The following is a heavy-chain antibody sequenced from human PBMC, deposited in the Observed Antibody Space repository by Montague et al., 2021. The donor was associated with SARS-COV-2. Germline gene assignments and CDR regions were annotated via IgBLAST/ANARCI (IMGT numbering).Heavy chain of an antibody. D-gene: IGHD3-10*01. CDR3: ARLGDGVVPSPILGVGPYYSYHYMDV. V-gene: IGHV4-34*01. J-gene: IGHJ6*03. CDR2: IHHGGST. CDR1: GGSFSTYS. Sequence: SETLSLTCAVHGGSFSTYSWNWICQPPGKGLEWIGEIHHGGSTNYNPSLKSRVTISADTPKNQFSLKLTSVAAADTAVYYCARLGDGVVPSPILGVGPYYSYHYMDVWGKGTTVAVSS.